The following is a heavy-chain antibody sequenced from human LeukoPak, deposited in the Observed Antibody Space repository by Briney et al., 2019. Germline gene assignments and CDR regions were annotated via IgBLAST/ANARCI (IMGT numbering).Heavy chain of an antibody. Sequence: GRSLRLSCAASGFTFSDYGMHWVRQAPGKGLEWVAVIWSDGSNEYYSDSVKGRFTISRDNSRNTLYLHMNSLRADDTALCYCARASGVFDLWGQGTLVTVSS. CDR3: ARASGVFDL. J-gene: IGHJ3*01. D-gene: IGHD1-14*01. CDR2: IWSDGSNE. V-gene: IGHV3-33*01. CDR1: GFTFSDYG.